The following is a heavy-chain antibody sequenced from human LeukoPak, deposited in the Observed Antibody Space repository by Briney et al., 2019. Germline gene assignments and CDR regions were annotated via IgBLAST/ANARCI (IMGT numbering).Heavy chain of an antibody. Sequence: PGGSLRLSCAASTFTFDDYAMHWVRQAPGKGLEWVSGISWNSGSIGYADSVKGRFTISRDNAKNSLYLQMNSLRAEDTALYYCAKSPYALVATHGGFDYWGQGTLVTVSS. D-gene: IGHD5-12*01. V-gene: IGHV3-9*01. CDR2: ISWNSGSI. CDR1: TFTFDDYA. J-gene: IGHJ4*02. CDR3: AKSPYALVATHGGFDY.